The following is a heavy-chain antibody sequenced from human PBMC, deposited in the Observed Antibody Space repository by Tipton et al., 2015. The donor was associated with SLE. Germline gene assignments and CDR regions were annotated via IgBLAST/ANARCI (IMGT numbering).Heavy chain of an antibody. Sequence: TLSLTCTVSGGSISSYHWSWIRQPPGKGLEWIGYIYYSGSTNYNPSLKSRVTISVDTSKNQFSLKLSSVTAADTAVYYCVRGWGGSYQVYYYYGMDVWGQGTTVTVSS. CDR3: VRGWGGSYQVYYYYGMDV. J-gene: IGHJ6*02. V-gene: IGHV4-59*01. D-gene: IGHD1-26*01. CDR1: GGSISSYH. CDR2: IYYSGST.